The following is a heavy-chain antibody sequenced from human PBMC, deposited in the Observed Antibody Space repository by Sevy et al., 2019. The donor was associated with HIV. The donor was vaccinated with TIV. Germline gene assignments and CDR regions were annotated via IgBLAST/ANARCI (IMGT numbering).Heavy chain of an antibody. J-gene: IGHJ4*02. CDR3: ARVWGSSSSFYIDS. CDR2: ILYSGST. Sequence: SETLSLSCSVSGGSISRYYLNWIRQTPGKRLEWIGYILYSGSTTYNPSLKSRVTISVDTSKNEFSLKLKSVTAADTAIYYCARVWGSSSSFYIDSWGQGRLVTVSS. V-gene: IGHV4-59*01. D-gene: IGHD6-6*01. CDR1: GGSISRYY.